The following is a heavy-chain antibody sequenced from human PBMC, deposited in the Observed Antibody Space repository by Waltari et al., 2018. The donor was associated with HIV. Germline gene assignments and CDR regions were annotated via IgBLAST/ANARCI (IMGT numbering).Heavy chain of an antibody. CDR2: ISASDNST. Sequence: EVQLMESGGGLVQPGGSLRVSCVVSGFTLATTGMTWVRQIPGCGLYGVASISASDNSTHYVDSVKGRFTISRDISKSAVFLQMDNLRGDDTATYYCAKESFAATGPLEWWGQGVLVTV. CDR1: GFTLATTG. J-gene: IGHJ4*02. V-gene: IGHV3-23*01. D-gene: IGHD2-8*02. CDR3: AKESFAATGPLEW.